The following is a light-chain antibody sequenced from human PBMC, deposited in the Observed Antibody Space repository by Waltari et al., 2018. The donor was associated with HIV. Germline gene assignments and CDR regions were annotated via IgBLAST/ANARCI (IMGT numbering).Light chain of an antibody. J-gene: IGLJ2*01. CDR2: EVT. CDR3: SSYAANNTFVI. CDR1: SNDVVRSDF. Sequence: QSALTQPPSASGPPGQSVTISCTGTSNDVVRSDFVSWYQLRPGNVPKLIIYEVTKRPSGFAVRFSGSKSGNTASLTVSGLQNDDEADYYCSSYAANNTFVIFGGGTKLTVL. V-gene: IGLV2-8*01.